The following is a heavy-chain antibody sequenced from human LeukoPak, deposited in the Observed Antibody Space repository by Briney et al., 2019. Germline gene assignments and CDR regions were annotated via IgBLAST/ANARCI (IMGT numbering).Heavy chain of an antibody. D-gene: IGHD3-10*02. CDR1: GFTFDDYG. CDR3: ARAGRKSRGVDLVRKKETGYYYYMDV. CDR2: ISSSGGST. V-gene: IGHV3-21*01. J-gene: IGHJ6*03. Sequence: GGSLRLSCAASGFTFDDYGMSWVRQAPGKGLEWVSSISSSGGSTYYADSVKGRFTISRDNAKNSLYLQMNSLRAEDTAVYYCARAGRKSRGVDLVRKKETGYYYYMDVWGKGTTVTVSS.